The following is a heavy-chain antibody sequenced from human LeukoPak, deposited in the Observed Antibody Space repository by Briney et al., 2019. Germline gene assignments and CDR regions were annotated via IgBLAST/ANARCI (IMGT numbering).Heavy chain of an antibody. CDR1: GYTFTSYG. Sequence: ASVKVSCKASGYTFTSYGISWVRQAPGQGLEWMGWISAYNGNTNYAQKLQGRVTMTTDTSTSTAYMELRSLRSDDTAVYYCATTTREFPWQQLVPLVPRWGQGTLVTVSS. CDR3: ATTTREFPWQQLVPLVPR. D-gene: IGHD6-13*01. CDR2: ISAYNGNT. V-gene: IGHV1-18*01. J-gene: IGHJ4*02.